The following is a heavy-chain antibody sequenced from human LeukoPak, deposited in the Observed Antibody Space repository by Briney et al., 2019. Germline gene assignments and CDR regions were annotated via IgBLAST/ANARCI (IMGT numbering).Heavy chain of an antibody. Sequence: PSETLSLTCTVSGDSISSYYWSWIRQPPGKGLEWIGSIFNSGNTYYNPSLKSRVTISVDTSKNQFSLKLSSVTAADTAVYYCARHRVTTREGDFDYWGQGTLVTVSS. D-gene: IGHD1-14*01. CDR3: ARHRVTTREGDFDY. CDR2: IFNSGNT. V-gene: IGHV4-38-2*02. CDR1: GDSISSYY. J-gene: IGHJ4*02.